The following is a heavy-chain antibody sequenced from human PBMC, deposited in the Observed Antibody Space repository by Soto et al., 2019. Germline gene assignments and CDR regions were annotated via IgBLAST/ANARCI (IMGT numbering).Heavy chain of an antibody. J-gene: IGHJ1*01. D-gene: IGHD6-13*01. V-gene: IGHV1-18*01. CDR3: ARAAATAADTRYFQH. CDR1: GYTLTNYG. CDR2: ISAYNGNT. Sequence: QVQLVQSGAEVKKPGASVKVSCKASGYTLTNYGISWVRQAPGQGLEWMGWISAYNGNTNYAQKLQGRVTMTTDTSTRTAYMELRSLRSDDTAVYYCARAAATAADTRYFQHWGQGTLVTVSS.